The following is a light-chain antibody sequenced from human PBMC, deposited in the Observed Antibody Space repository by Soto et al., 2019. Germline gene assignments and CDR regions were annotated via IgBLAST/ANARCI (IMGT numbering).Light chain of an antibody. J-gene: IGKJ5*01. CDR2: GAS. CDR1: QSVSSSY. V-gene: IGKV3-20*01. CDR3: QQYGSSIT. Sequence: IAVTQYPGILSLSPGERATLSCRASQSVSSSYLAWYQQKPGQAPRRLIYGASSRATGIPDRFSGSGSGTDFTLTISRLEPEDFAVYYCQQYGSSITFGQGTRLEIK.